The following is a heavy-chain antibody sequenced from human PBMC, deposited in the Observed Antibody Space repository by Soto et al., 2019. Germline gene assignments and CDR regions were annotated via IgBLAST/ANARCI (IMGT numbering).Heavy chain of an antibody. J-gene: IGHJ5*02. CDR1: GYTFTSYD. CDR3: AREGVRTYYDFWSGYPNWFDP. V-gene: IGHV1-8*01. CDR2: MNPNSGNT. D-gene: IGHD3-3*01. Sequence: ASVKVSCKASGYTFTSYDINWVRQATGQGLEWMGWMNPNSGNTGYAQKFQGRVTMTRDTSISTAYMELSSLRSEDTAVYYCAREGVRTYYDFWSGYPNWFDPWGQGTLVTVSS.